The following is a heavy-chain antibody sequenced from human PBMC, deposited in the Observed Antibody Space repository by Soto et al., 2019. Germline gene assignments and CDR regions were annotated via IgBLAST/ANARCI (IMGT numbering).Heavy chain of an antibody. Sequence: QVQLVESGGGVVQPGRSLRLSCAASGFTFSSYAMYWVCQAPGKGLEWMTVISYDGNNKYYADSVKGRFTISRDNSKNRLYLQMNSLRAEYTDVYYCARAGCDGGSCYTLVGLRYGMDVWGQGTTVTFSS. CDR1: GFTFSSYA. CDR3: ARAGCDGGSCYTLVGLRYGMDV. D-gene: IGHD2-15*01. V-gene: IGHV3-30-3*01. J-gene: IGHJ6*02. CDR2: ISYDGNNK.